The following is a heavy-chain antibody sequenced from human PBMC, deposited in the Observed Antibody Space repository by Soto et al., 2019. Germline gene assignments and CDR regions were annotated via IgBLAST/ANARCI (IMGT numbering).Heavy chain of an antibody. V-gene: IGHV1-2*04. D-gene: IGHD3-10*01. Sequence: ASVKVSCKASGYTFTGYYMHWVRQAPGQGLEWMGWINPNSGGTNYAQKFQGWVTMTRDTSISTAYMELSRLRSDDTAVYYCARDRTITMVRGVIQKSPLRYFDLWGRGTLVTVSS. CDR1: GYTFTGYY. CDR3: ARDRTITMVRGVIQKSPLRYFDL. CDR2: INPNSGGT. J-gene: IGHJ2*01.